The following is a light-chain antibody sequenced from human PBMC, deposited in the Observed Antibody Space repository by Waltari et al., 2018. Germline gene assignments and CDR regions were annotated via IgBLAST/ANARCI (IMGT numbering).Light chain of an antibody. CDR3: QHYVRLPAT. Sequence: EIVLTQSPGTLSLSPGERATLSCRASQSVGRSLACYQQKPGQAPRLRIYGASSRATGIPDRFSGSGSGTDFSLTISRLEPEDFAVYYCQHYVRLPATFGQGTKVEIK. CDR1: QSVGRS. J-gene: IGKJ1*01. CDR2: GAS. V-gene: IGKV3-20*01.